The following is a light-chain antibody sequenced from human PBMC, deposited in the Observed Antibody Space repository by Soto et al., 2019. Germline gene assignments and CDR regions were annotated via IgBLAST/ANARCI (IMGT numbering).Light chain of an antibody. V-gene: IGKV1-33*01. CDR2: DAS. J-gene: IGKJ5*01. CDR3: QQYDNLSII. Sequence: DIQMTQSPSSLSASVGDRVTITCQASQDISNYLNWYQQKPGKAPKLLIYDASNLETGVPSRFSGSGSGTDFTFTISSQQSEDIATYYCQQYDNLSIIFGQGTRLEIK. CDR1: QDISNY.